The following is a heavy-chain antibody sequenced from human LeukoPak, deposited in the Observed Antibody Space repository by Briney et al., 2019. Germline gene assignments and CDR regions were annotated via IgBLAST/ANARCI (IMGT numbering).Heavy chain of an antibody. V-gene: IGHV1-2*06. J-gene: IGHJ4*02. D-gene: IGHD3-10*01. CDR2: IQPDTGNT. CDR3: ASHYGPGPV. CDR1: GYTFTAHH. Sequence: GASVKVSCKASGYTFTAHHIHWVRQAPGQGLEWMGRIQPDTGNTDYAQKFQGRATITRDTSITTGYMELTSLTSDDTAVYYCASHYGPGPVWGQGTRVIVS.